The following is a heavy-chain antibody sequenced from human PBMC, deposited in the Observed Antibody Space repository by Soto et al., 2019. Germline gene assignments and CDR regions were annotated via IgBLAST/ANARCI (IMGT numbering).Heavy chain of an antibody. CDR3: ERGLTYYASGSHEYGSHV. Sequence: SQTLSLTCAISVDRVSSNSAAWNLISQSPSRGLEWLGRTYYRSKLYNDYAVSVESRITINPDPSKNQFSLQLNSVTPAETAVYFWERGLTYYASGSHEYGSHVWGQGTTVTVSS. D-gene: IGHD3-10*01. CDR2: TYYRSKLYN. J-gene: IGHJ6*02. V-gene: IGHV6-1*01. CDR1: VDRVSSNSAA.